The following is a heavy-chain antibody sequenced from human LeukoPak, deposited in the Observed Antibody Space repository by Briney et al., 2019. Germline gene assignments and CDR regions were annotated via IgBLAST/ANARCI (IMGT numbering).Heavy chain of an antibody. Sequence: ASVKVSCKASGYTFTDYVIHWVRQAPGQRLEWMGWISTGSANRKYSQKFQGRVTFTRDTSASIVYMDLSSLRSEDTALYYCARNRGSYLVPYWGQGTLVTVPS. V-gene: IGHV1-3*04. CDR2: ISTGSANR. D-gene: IGHD1-26*01. CDR3: ARNRGSYLVPY. CDR1: GYTFTDYV. J-gene: IGHJ4*02.